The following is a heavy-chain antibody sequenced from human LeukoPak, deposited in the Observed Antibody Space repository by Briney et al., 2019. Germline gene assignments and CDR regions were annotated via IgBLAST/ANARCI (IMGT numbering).Heavy chain of an antibody. D-gene: IGHD1-26*01. CDR3: ARAGGRSWFDP. CDR1: GYTFSYSY. V-gene: IGHV1-2*02. CDR2: MNPKSGGT. Sequence: ASVKVSCKASGYTFSYSYIHWVRQAPGQGLEWMGSMNPKSGGTKYAQKFQGRVSMTRDTSISTAYMELASLTSDDTAVYYCARAGGRSWFDPWGQGTLVTASS. J-gene: IGHJ5*02.